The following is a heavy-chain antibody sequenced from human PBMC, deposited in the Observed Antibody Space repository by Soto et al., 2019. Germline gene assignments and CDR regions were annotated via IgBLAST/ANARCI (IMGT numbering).Heavy chain of an antibody. Sequence: VQLVQSGAEVKKPGSSVKVSCEASGGNFNNYTISWVRQAPGHGLEWMGGFIPLFFTASYSQTFQGRVTITADRSTSSVYMELSSLSYEDTGVYYCQLRSVHFDDGGFPSCYYGLDVWGQVTTVTVS. V-gene: IGHV1-69*06. D-gene: IGHD2-15*01. J-gene: IGHJ6*02. CDR2: FIPLFFTA. CDR3: QLRSVHFDDGGFPSCYYGLDV. CDR1: GGNFNNYT.